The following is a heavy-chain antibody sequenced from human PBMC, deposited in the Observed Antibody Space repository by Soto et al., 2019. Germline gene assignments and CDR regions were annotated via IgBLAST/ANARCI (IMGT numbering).Heavy chain of an antibody. V-gene: IGHV3-30-3*01. CDR3: ARDREAMGDPPPNFDY. Sequence: QVQLVESGGGVVQSGRSLRLSCAASGFTFSSYAMHWVRQAPGKGLEWVAVISYDGSNKYYADSVKGRFTISRDNSKNTLYLQMNSLRAEDTAVYYCARDREAMGDPPPNFDYWGQGTLVTVSS. J-gene: IGHJ4*02. CDR2: ISYDGSNK. D-gene: IGHD1-26*01. CDR1: GFTFSSYA.